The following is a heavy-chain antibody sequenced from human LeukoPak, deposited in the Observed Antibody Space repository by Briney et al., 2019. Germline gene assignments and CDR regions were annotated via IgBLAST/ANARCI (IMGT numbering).Heavy chain of an antibody. V-gene: IGHV3-30*18. CDR3: AKEEYGPFDY. Sequence: PGGSLRLSCAASGFTFSSYGMHWVRQAPGKGLEWVAVISYDGSNKYYADSVKGRFTISRDNSKNTLYLQMNSLRAGDTAVYYCAKEEYGPFDYWGQGTLVTVSS. D-gene: IGHD3-10*01. J-gene: IGHJ4*02. CDR1: GFTFSSYG. CDR2: ISYDGSNK.